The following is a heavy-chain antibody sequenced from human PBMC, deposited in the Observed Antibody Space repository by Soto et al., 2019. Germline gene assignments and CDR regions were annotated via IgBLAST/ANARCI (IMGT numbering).Heavy chain of an antibody. D-gene: IGHD3-16*02. Sequence: GASVKVSCKASGYTFTSYGISWVRQAPGQGLEWMGWISAYNGNTNYAQKLQGRVTMTTDTSTSTAYMELRSLRSDDTAVYYCARDLRPWGVIVIPRVDYWGQGTLVTVSS. CDR1: GYTFTSYG. CDR3: ARDLRPWGVIVIPRVDY. J-gene: IGHJ4*02. V-gene: IGHV1-18*01. CDR2: ISAYNGNT.